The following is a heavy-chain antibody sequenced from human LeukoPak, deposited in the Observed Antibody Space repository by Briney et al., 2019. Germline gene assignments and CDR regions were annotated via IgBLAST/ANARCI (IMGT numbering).Heavy chain of an antibody. CDR1: GFTFSSYA. Sequence: HPGGSLRLSCAASGFTFSSYAMHWVRQAPGKGLEWVAVTSYDESHKYYADSVKGRFTNSRDNSKSTLDLQMNSLRPEDTAVYYCARGTVTPGHWYFDLWGRGTLVTVSS. CDR3: ARGTVTPGHWYFDL. V-gene: IGHV3-30-3*01. CDR2: TSYDESHK. J-gene: IGHJ2*01. D-gene: IGHD4-17*01.